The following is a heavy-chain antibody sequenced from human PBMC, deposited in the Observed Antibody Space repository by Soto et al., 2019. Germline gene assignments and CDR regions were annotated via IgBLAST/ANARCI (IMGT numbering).Heavy chain of an antibody. CDR3: ARRRPSPYYFDY. J-gene: IGHJ4*02. V-gene: IGHV4-39*01. CDR1: GGSISSSSYY. Sequence: QLQLQESGPGLVKPSETLSLTCTVSGGSISSSSYYWGWIRQPPGKGLEWIGSIYYSRSTYYNPSLKSRVTISVDTSKNQFSLKLSSVTAADTAVYYCARRRPSPYYFDYWGQGTLVTVSS. CDR2: IYYSRST.